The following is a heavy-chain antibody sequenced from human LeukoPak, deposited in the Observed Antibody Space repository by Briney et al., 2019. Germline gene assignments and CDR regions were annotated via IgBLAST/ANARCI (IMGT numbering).Heavy chain of an antibody. J-gene: IGHJ5*02. CDR3: ARTSRFHYDFWSGYTWFDP. V-gene: IGHV4-31*03. CDR2: IYYSGST. CDR1: GGSISSGGYY. Sequence: PSETLSLTCTASGGSISSGGYYWSWIRQHPGKGLEWIGYIYYSGSTYYNPSLKSRVTISVDTSKNQFSLKLSSVTAADTAVYYCARTSRFHYDFWSGYTWFDPWGQGTLVTVSS. D-gene: IGHD3-3*01.